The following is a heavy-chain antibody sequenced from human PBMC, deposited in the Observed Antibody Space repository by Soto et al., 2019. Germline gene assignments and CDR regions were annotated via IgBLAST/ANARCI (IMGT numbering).Heavy chain of an antibody. V-gene: IGHV1-18*01. D-gene: IGHD3-3*02. Sequence: ASVKVSCKASGYIFSSFYINWVRQAPGQGLEWMGWTSGYSGNSKYAQKFQGRVTMTTDTSTNTGYMEMRSLTSDDTAVYYCARDIFGHVDAFDLWGQGAMVTVSS. CDR3: ARDIFGHVDAFDL. CDR2: TSGYSGNS. CDR1: GYIFSSFY. J-gene: IGHJ3*01.